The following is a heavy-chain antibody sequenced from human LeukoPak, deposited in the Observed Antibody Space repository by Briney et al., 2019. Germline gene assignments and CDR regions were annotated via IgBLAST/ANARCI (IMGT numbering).Heavy chain of an antibody. CDR2: IIPIFGTA. Sequence: SVKVSCKASGGTFSSYAISWVRQAPGQGLEWMGGIIPIFGTANYAQKFQGRVTITADESTSTAYMELSSLRSEDTAVYYCARQKSLGVAGAALAFDYWGQGTLVTVSS. D-gene: IGHD6-19*01. CDR1: GGTFSSYA. CDR3: ARQKSLGVAGAALAFDY. J-gene: IGHJ4*02. V-gene: IGHV1-69*13.